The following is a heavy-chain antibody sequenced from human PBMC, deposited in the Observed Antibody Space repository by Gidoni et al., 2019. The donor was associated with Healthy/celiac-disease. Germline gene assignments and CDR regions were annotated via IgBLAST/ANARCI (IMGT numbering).Heavy chain of an antibody. CDR1: GGSISSSSYY. V-gene: IGHV4-39*01. D-gene: IGHD5-12*01. CDR2: IYYSGST. J-gene: IGHJ4*02. Sequence: QLQLQESGPGLVKPSETLSLTCTVSGGSISSSSYYWGWIRQPPGKGLEWIGSIYYSGSTYYNPSLKSRVTISVDTSKNQFSLKLSSGTAADTAVYYCARSDGYNFFDYWGQGTLVTVSS. CDR3: ARSDGYNFFDY.